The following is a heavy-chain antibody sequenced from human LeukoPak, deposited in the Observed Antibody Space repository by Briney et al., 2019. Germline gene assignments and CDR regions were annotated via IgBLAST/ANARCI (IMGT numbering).Heavy chain of an antibody. CDR2: IKHDGSEE. D-gene: IGHD6-19*01. CDR3: ATSDSSGWYGSLDY. J-gene: IGHJ4*02. V-gene: IGHV3-7*03. CDR1: GFMFSNYW. Sequence: XGSLRLSCAVSGFMFSNYWMTWVREAPGKGVEWVANIKHDGSEEYYVDSVVGRFTISRDNAKDALYLQMNSLRAEDTAVYYCATSDSSGWYGSLDYWGKGTLVTVSS.